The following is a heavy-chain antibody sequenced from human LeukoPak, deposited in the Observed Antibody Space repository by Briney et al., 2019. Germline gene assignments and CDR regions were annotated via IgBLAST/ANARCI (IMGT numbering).Heavy chain of an antibody. J-gene: IGHJ5*02. Sequence: ASVKVSCKASGYTFTSYDINWVRQATGQGLEWMGWMNPNSGNTGYAQKFQGRVTMTRNTSISTAYMELSSLRSEDTAVYYCAKGPDVYCSGGSCYPPNWFDPWGQGTLVTVSS. CDR1: GYTFTSYD. CDR3: AKGPDVYCSGGSCYPPNWFDP. V-gene: IGHV1-8*01. D-gene: IGHD2-15*01. CDR2: MNPNSGNT.